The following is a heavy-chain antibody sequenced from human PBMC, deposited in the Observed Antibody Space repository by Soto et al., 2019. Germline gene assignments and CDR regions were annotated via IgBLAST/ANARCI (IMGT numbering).Heavy chain of an antibody. CDR1: GGFISSSY. D-gene: IGHD4-17*01. J-gene: IGHJ4*02. V-gene: IGHV4-59*08. CDR3: ARRYGRYFDY. CDR2: IYYSGST. Sequence: LSLTCTVSGGFISSSYWSWIRQPPGKGLEWIGYIYYSGSTNYNPSLKSRVTISVDTSQNQFSLKLSSMTAADTAVYYCARRYGRYFDYWGQGTLVTVSS.